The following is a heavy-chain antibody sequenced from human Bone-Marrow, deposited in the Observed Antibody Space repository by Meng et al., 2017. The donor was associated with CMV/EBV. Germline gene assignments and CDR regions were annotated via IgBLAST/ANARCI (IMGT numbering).Heavy chain of an antibody. D-gene: IGHD6-19*01. CDR3: AKDVAVAGPYYFDY. V-gene: IGHV3-33*03. Sequence: GESLKISCAASGFTFSSYGMHWVRQAPGKGLEWVAVIWYDGSNKYYADSVKGRFTISRDNAKNSLYLQMNSLRAEDMALYYCAKDVAVAGPYYFDYWGQGTLVTVSS. J-gene: IGHJ4*02. CDR2: IWYDGSNK. CDR1: GFTFSSYG.